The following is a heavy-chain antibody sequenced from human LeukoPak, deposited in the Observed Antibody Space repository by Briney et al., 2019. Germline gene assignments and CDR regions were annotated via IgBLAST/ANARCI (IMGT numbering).Heavy chain of an antibody. CDR2: IYYRGNT. D-gene: IGHD1-26*01. CDR1: GGSFTDYY. Sequence: SETLSLTCTVSGGSFTDYYWGWTRQPPGKGLEWIGSIYYRGNTFYNPSLRNRVSISIDTSKGRFSLNLNSVTAADTAVYFCTRDRENGTQDSWGQGTLVTVS. V-gene: IGHV4-39*07. CDR3: TRDRENGTQDS. J-gene: IGHJ4*02.